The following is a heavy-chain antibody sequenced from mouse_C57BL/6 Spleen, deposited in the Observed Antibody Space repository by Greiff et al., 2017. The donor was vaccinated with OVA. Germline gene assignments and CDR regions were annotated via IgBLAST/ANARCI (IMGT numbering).Heavy chain of an antibody. Sequence: EVQVVESGGGLVQPKGSLKLSCAASGFSFNTYAMNWVRQAPGKGLEWVARIRSKSNNYATYYADSVKDRFTISRDDSESMLYLQMNNLETEDTAMYYCVRLYYDGYYYFDYWGQGTTLTVSS. CDR3: VRLYYDGYYYFDY. V-gene: IGHV10-1*01. D-gene: IGHD2-3*01. CDR2: IRSKSNNYAT. J-gene: IGHJ2*01. CDR1: GFSFNTYA.